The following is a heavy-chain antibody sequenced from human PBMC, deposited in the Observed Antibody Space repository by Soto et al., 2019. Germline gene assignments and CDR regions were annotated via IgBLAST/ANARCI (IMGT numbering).Heavy chain of an antibody. Sequence: QVQLVESGGGVGQPGRSLRLSCAASGFTFSSYGMHWVRQAPGKGLEWVALISFDGSDQYYADSVKGRFPISRDNSKNTLYLQMNSLSAEDTAVYYCAKLGISTGYYYYIYYWGQGTLVTVSS. D-gene: IGHD3-22*01. CDR1: GFTFSSYG. CDR3: AKLGISTGYYYYIYY. CDR2: ISFDGSDQ. J-gene: IGHJ4*02. V-gene: IGHV3-30*18.